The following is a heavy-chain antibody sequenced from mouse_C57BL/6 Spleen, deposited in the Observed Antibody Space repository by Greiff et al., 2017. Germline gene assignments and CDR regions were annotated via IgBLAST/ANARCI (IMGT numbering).Heavy chain of an antibody. CDR1: GFTFSSYG. V-gene: IGHV5-6*01. CDR3: TRPSYCKGYYFDY. J-gene: IGHJ2*01. CDR2: ISSGGSYT. Sequence: EVQLVESGGDLVKPGGSLKLSCAASGFTFSSYGMSWVRQTPAKRLEWVATISSGGSYTYYPHSVKGRFTIARYNAKNTLYLQMSSLTSEDTAMYYCTRPSYCKGYYFDYWGQGTTLTGSS. D-gene: IGHD1-3*01.